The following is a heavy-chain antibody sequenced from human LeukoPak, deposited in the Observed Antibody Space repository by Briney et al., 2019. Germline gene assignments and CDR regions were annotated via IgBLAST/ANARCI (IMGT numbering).Heavy chain of an antibody. CDR2: IKQDGSEK. D-gene: IGHD6-19*01. CDR3: ARPGYSSGWYAYYFDY. V-gene: IGHV3-7*01. CDR1: GFTFSDYY. J-gene: IGHJ4*02. Sequence: GGSLRLSCAASGFTFSDYYMSWIRQAPGKGLEWVANIKQDGSEKYYVDSVKGRFTISRDNAKNSLYLQMNSLRAEDTAVYYCARPGYSSGWYAYYFDYWGQGTLVTVSS.